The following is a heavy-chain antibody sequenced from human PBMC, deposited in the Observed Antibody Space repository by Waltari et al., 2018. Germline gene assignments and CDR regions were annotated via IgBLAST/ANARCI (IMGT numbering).Heavy chain of an antibody. CDR2: IRNKANSYST. Sequence: EVHLVESGGGLVQPGGSLRLSCVASGFTFSAHYMVWVRQAPGKGWEGGGHIRNKANSYSTEHAASVKGRFTISRDDSKDSLYLQMNSLEIEDTGVYYCVRLAATGSPYFDSWGQGTLVTVSS. CDR1: GFTFSAHY. J-gene: IGHJ4*02. V-gene: IGHV3-72*01. CDR3: VRLAATGSPYFDS. D-gene: IGHD6-13*01.